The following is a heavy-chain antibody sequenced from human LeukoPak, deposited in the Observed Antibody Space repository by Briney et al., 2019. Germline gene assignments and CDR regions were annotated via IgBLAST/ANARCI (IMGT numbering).Heavy chain of an antibody. V-gene: IGHV3-53*01. Sequence: PGGSLRLSCEASGFNVSGNYMSWVRQAPGKGLERVSVIYSGGATYNADSVKGRFAISRDNSKNTVYLQINSLRAEDTAVYYCARGREVSTGYYYYYGMDAWGQGTTVTVSS. D-gene: IGHD1-1*01. CDR1: GFNVSGNY. CDR3: ARGREVSTGYYYYYGMDA. J-gene: IGHJ6*02. CDR2: IYSGGAT.